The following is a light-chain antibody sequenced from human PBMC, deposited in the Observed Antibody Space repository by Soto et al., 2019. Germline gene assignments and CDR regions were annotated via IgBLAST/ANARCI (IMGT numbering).Light chain of an antibody. J-gene: IGKJ2*01. V-gene: IGKV4-1*01. Sequence: DTVMTQSPDSLAVSLGERATINCKSSQSVLYSSNNKNYLAWYQQKPGQPPKLLISWASTRESGVPDRFSGSGSGTDFTLTINSVQAEDVAVYCQQFYNTPPYTFGQGTRLEI. CDR1: QSVLYSSNNKNY. CDR2: WAS. CDR3: QQFYNTPPYT.